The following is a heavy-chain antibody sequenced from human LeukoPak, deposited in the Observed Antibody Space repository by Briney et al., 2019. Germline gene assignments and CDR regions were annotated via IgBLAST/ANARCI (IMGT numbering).Heavy chain of an antibody. Sequence: PPGGSLRLSCTASGFTFNTYAMNWVRQAPGKGLEWVSAISGSGGGTYYADSVKGRFTISRDNSKNTLYLQMNSLRVEDTAVYYCARDMSFSTSGWYGELDNWGQGALVTVSS. D-gene: IGHD6-19*01. CDR2: ISGSGGGT. CDR3: ARDMSFSTSGWYGELDN. J-gene: IGHJ4*02. V-gene: IGHV3-23*01. CDR1: GFTFNTYA.